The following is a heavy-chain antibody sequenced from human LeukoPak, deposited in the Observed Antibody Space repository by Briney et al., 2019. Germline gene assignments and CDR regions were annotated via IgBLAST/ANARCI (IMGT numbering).Heavy chain of an antibody. Sequence: ASVKVSCMASGGTFSSYAISWVRQAPGQGLEWMGGIIPIFGTANYAQKFQGRVTMTADEATSTAYMELSSLRSEDTAVYYCASPYCGGDCYSRQDYYYYMDVWGKGTTVTVSS. J-gene: IGHJ6*03. CDR1: GGTFSSYA. CDR2: IIPIFGTA. D-gene: IGHD2-21*01. CDR3: ASPYCGGDCYSRQDYYYYMDV. V-gene: IGHV1-69*13.